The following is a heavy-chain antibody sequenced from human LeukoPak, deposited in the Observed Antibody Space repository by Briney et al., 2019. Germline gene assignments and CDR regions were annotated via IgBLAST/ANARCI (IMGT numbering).Heavy chain of an antibody. CDR1: GGSISSGDYY. V-gene: IGHV4-30-4*08. J-gene: IGHJ3*02. CDR2: IYHSGST. D-gene: IGHD2-2*01. CDR3: ARDSRSREAFDI. Sequence: SETLSLTCTVSGGSISSGDYYWSWIRQPPGKGLEWIGYIYHSGSTYYNPSLKSRVTISVDTSKNQFSLKLSSVTAADTAVYYCARDSRSREAFDIWGQGTMVTVSS.